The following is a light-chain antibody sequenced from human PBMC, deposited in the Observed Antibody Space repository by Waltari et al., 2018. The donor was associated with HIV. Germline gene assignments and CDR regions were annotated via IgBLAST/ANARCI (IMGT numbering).Light chain of an antibody. CDR2: GAS. J-gene: IGKJ5*01. V-gene: IGKV3-15*01. Sequence: EIVMTQSHAALSVSPGESITLSCTASQGVSSNVAWYQHKPGQAPRLLIYGASTRATGIPARFSGSGSGTQFTLTISSLQSEDFAVYYCQQNHDWPPTTFGQGTRLEIK. CDR1: QGVSSN. CDR3: QQNHDWPPTT.